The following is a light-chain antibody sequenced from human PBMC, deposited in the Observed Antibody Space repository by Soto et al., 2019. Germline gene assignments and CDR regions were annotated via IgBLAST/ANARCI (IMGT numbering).Light chain of an antibody. CDR2: DAS. V-gene: IGKV3-20*01. Sequence: EIVLTQSTATLSLSPWEIATLSCRASQTVSSYLLWYQQKPGQAPRLLIYDASNRATGIPDRFSGSGSGTDFTLTISRLEPEDFAVYYCQQYGSSPWTFGQGTKVDIK. J-gene: IGKJ1*01. CDR1: QTVSSY. CDR3: QQYGSSPWT.